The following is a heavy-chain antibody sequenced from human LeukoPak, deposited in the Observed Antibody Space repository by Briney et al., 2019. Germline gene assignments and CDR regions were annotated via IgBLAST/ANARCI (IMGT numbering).Heavy chain of an antibody. CDR2: IKQDGSEK. J-gene: IGHJ4*02. D-gene: IGHD5-18*01. V-gene: IGHV3-7*01. Sequence: PGGSLTLSCAASGFTFSLYWMTWVRQHPGRGLEWVANIKQDGSEKFYLHSVKGRFTISKDNAKNAVYLQMNGLRAEDTAVYYCARDFGGYSYGYDHWGQGTLVTVSS. CDR3: ARDFGGYSYGYDH. CDR1: GFTFSLYW.